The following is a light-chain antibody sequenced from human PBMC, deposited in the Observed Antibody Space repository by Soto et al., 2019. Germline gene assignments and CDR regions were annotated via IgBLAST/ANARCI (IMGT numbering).Light chain of an antibody. CDR1: SFDVGGYNY. CDR2: DVT. J-gene: IGLJ7*01. Sequence: QSALTQPRSVSGSPGQSVTISCTGTSFDVGGYNYVSWYQQHPGRAPRLLIYDVTKRPSGVPDRFSASKSGNTASLTISGLQAEDEADYYCCSYAGSYTYVFGSGTQLTVL. V-gene: IGLV2-11*01. CDR3: CSYAGSYTYV.